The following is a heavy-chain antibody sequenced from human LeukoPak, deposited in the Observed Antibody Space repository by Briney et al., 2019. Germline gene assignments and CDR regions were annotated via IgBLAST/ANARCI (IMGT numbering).Heavy chain of an antibody. V-gene: IGHV3-23*01. D-gene: IGHD3-3*01. CDR2: ISGSGGST. Sequence: GGSLRLSCAASGFTFSSYGMSWVRQAPGKGLEWVSAISGSGGSTYYADSVKGRFTISRDNSKNTLYLQMNSLRAEDTAVYYCAKVGSPTFVLRDTIDWGQGTLVTVSS. CDR1: GFTFSSYG. J-gene: IGHJ4*02. CDR3: AKVGSPTFVLRDTID.